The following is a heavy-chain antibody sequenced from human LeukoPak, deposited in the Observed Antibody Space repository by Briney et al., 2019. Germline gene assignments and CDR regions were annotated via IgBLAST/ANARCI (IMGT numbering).Heavy chain of an antibody. CDR2: INRDGGLT. D-gene: IGHD6-13*01. J-gene: IGHJ3*01. V-gene: IGHV3-74*01. CDR1: GFTFSENW. Sequence: PGGSLRLSCVASGFTFSENWMHWVRQAPGKGLAWVSHINRDGGLTNHADSVKGRFTISRDNARNTVYLQMSSLRVEDTAIYFCAREEHRLAEAGTSAFDLGGQGTLVTVSP. CDR3: AREEHRLAEAGTSAFDL.